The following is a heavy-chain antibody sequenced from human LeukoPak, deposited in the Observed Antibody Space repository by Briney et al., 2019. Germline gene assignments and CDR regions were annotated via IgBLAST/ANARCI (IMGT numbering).Heavy chain of an antibody. CDR1: GFSFSAYW. Sequence: GGSLRLSCAASGFSFSAYWMTWVRQAPGTGLEWVANINPAGSETYYVDPVKGRFSTSRDNAKNLVYLQMNSLRAEDTAVYHCARFGYVAAVDVWGQGTPVTVSS. V-gene: IGHV3-7*01. CDR3: ARFGYVAAVDV. J-gene: IGHJ4*02. CDR2: INPAGSET. D-gene: IGHD2-15*01.